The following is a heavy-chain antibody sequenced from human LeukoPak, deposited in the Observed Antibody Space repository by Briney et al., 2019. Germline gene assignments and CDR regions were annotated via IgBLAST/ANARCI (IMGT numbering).Heavy chain of an antibody. CDR2: INPNSGGT. CDR1: GYTFTGYY. Sequence: ASVKVSCKASGYTFTGYYMHWVQQAPGQGLEWMGWINPNSGGTNYAQKFQGRVTMTRDTSISTAYMELSRLRSDDTAVYYCARAESVVPAAMDWFDPWGQGTLVTVSS. J-gene: IGHJ5*02. D-gene: IGHD2-2*01. CDR3: ARAESVVPAAMDWFDP. V-gene: IGHV1-2*02.